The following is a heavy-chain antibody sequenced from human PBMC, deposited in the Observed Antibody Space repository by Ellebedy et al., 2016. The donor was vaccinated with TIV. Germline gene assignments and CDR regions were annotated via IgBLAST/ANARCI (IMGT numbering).Heavy chain of an antibody. D-gene: IGHD6-13*01. CDR2: INPNSGGT. V-gene: IGHV1-2*04. CDR1: GYTFTGYN. J-gene: IGHJ4*02. Sequence: ASVKVSCXASGYTFTGYNMHWVRQAPGQGLEWMGWINPNSGGTNYAQKFQGWVTMTRDTSISTAYMELSRLRSDDTAVYYCARAILIAAADYFDYWGQGTLVTVSS. CDR3: ARAILIAAADYFDY.